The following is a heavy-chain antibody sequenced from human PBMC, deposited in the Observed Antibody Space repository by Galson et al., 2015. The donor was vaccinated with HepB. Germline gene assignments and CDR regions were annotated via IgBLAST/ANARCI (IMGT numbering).Heavy chain of an antibody. Sequence: LRLSCAASGFTFSSYAMHWVRQAPGKGLEWVAVISYDGSNKYYADSVKGRFTISRDNSKNTLYLQMNSLRAEDTAVYYCARGIRGYSSGWSYDAFDIWGQGTMVTVSS. D-gene: IGHD6-19*01. J-gene: IGHJ3*02. CDR3: ARGIRGYSSGWSYDAFDI. CDR2: ISYDGSNK. CDR1: GFTFSSYA. V-gene: IGHV3-30*04.